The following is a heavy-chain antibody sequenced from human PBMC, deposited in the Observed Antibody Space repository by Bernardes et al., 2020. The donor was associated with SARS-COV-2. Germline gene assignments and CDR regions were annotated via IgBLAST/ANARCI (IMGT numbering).Heavy chain of an antibody. CDR2: ISADNGNT. CDR3: ARARVVPLYNWFDP. V-gene: IGHV1-18*01. D-gene: IGHD2-2*01. J-gene: IGHJ5*02. Sequence: ASVKVSCKASGYTFIEYGVSWVRQAPGQGLEWMGWISADNGNTNYAQKFQGRVTMTTDTSTRTAYMELRSLRSDDTAVYYCARARVVPLYNWFDPWGQGTLVTVSS. CDR1: GYTFIEYG.